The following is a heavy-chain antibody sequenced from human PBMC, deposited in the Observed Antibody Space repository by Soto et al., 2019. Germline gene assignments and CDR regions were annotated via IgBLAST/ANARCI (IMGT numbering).Heavy chain of an antibody. Sequence: QVQLVQSGAEVKKPGASVKVSCKASGYTFTSYAMHWVRQAPGQRLEWMGWINAGNGNTKYSQKFQGRVTITRDTSASTDYMELSSLRSEDTAVYYCARVIFVVVPAAGFDYWGQGTLVTISS. CDR3: ARVIFVVVPAAGFDY. CDR1: GYTFTSYA. V-gene: IGHV1-3*01. CDR2: INAGNGNT. D-gene: IGHD2-2*01. J-gene: IGHJ4*02.